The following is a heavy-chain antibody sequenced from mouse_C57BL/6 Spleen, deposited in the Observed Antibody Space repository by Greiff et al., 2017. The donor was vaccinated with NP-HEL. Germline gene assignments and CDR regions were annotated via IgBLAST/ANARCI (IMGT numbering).Heavy chain of an antibody. CDR3: ARHGTTVVEDYAMDY. D-gene: IGHD1-1*01. V-gene: IGHV2-6-1*01. CDR1: GFSLTSYG. CDR2: IWSDGST. Sequence: QVQLQQSGPGLVAPSQSLSITCTVSGFSLTSYGVHWVRQPPGKGLEWLVVIWSDGSTTYNSALKSRLSISKDNSKSQVFLKMNSLQTDDTAMYYCARHGTTVVEDYAMDYWGQGTSVTVSS. J-gene: IGHJ4*01.